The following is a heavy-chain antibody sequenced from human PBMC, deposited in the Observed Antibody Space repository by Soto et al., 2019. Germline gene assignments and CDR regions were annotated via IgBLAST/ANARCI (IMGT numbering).Heavy chain of an antibody. J-gene: IGHJ4*02. D-gene: IGHD3-3*01. Sequence: GSLRLSCSASGFTFSSFSMHWVRQSPGKGLEYVSHMRSDGGRIYYADSVKVRFTISRDNSKNMLCLQMSSLRPDDSAVYYSGKTRCGAYYEFCGRGQGTQVTVAS. V-gene: IGHV3-64D*06. CDR2: MRSDGGRI. CDR3: GKTRCGAYYEFCG. CDR1: GFTFSSFS.